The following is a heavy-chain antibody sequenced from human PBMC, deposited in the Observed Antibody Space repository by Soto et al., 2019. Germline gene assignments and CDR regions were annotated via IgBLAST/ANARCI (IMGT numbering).Heavy chain of an antibody. Sequence: QVRLVESGGGVVQPGRSLRLSCAASGFTFNTYPMHWVRQAPGKGLEWVGVISYDGINTYYTDSVKGRFTISRDNSKNTLYLQMNSLRAEDTAVYYCSCLTDGPKVGAAVSLDSCGQGTLVTVSS. CDR3: SCLTDGPKVGAAVSLDS. CDR1: GFTFNTYP. J-gene: IGHJ4*02. D-gene: IGHD2-15*01. V-gene: IGHV3-30-3*01. CDR2: ISYDGINT.